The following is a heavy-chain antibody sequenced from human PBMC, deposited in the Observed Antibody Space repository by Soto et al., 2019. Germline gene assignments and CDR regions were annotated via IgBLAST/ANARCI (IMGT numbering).Heavy chain of an antibody. J-gene: IGHJ4*02. CDR3: ARGKSSWYPLDY. CDR2: IYSGGST. Sequence: GGSVRLSCAASGFTVSSNYMSWVRQAPGKGLEWVSVIYSGGSTYYADSVKGRFTISRDNSKNTLYLQMNSLRAEDTAVYYCARGKSSWYPLDYWGQGTLVTVSS. CDR1: GFTVSSNY. D-gene: IGHD6-13*01. V-gene: IGHV3-53*01.